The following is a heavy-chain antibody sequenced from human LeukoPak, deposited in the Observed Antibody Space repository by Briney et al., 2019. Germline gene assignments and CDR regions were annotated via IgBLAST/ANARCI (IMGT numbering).Heavy chain of an antibody. CDR1: GFTFDDYG. Sequence: GGSLRLSCAASGFTFDDYGMRWVRQAPGKGLEWVSGISWNSGGIGYADSVKGRFTISRDNAKNSLYLQMNSLRAEDTALYYCVKGSSSSRPYYFDYWGQGTLVTVSS. V-gene: IGHV3-9*01. CDR2: ISWNSGGI. CDR3: VKGSSSSRPYYFDY. D-gene: IGHD6-6*01. J-gene: IGHJ4*02.